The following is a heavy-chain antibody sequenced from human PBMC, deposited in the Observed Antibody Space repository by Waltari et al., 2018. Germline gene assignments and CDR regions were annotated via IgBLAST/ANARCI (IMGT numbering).Heavy chain of an antibody. Sequence: QVQLVQSGAEVKKPGASVKVSCKASGYTFTGYYMHWVRQATGQGFEWMGRINPNSGGTNYAQKFQGRVTMTRDTSISTAYMELSRLRSDDTAVYYCAREMGKAVAGTDYYYYGMDVWGQGTTVTVSS. J-gene: IGHJ6*02. CDR3: AREMGKAVAGTDYYYYGMDV. CDR1: GYTFTGYY. CDR2: INPNSGGT. D-gene: IGHD6-19*01. V-gene: IGHV1-2*06.